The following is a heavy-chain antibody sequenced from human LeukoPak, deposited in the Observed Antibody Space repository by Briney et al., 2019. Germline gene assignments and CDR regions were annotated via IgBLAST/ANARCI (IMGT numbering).Heavy chain of an antibody. CDR3: ARRVRSYVAFDI. CDR1: GGSIRNNSYI. CDR2: IYYSGSS. V-gene: IGHV4-39*01. D-gene: IGHD1-26*01. J-gene: IGHJ3*02. Sequence: SETLSLTCTVSGGSIRNNSYIWGWIRQPPGKGLEWIGSIYYSGSSYYSLSLKSRVTVSVDMSNNQFSLKLSSVTAADTAVYYCARRVRSYVAFDIWGQGTVVTVSS.